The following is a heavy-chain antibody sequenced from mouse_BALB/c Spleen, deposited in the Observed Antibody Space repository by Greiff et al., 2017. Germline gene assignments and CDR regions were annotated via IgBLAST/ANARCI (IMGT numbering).Heavy chain of an antibody. V-gene: IGHV2-2*02. CDR1: GFSLTSYG. J-gene: IGHJ4*01. Sequence: VQLQQSGPGLVQPSQSLSITCTVSGFSLTSYGVHWVRQSPGKGLEWLAVIWSGGSTDYNAAFISRLSISKDNSKSQVFFKMNSLQANDTAIYYCARNYYGSSYYAMDYWGQGTSVTVSS. CDR3: ARNYYGSSYYAMDY. CDR2: IWSGGST. D-gene: IGHD1-1*01.